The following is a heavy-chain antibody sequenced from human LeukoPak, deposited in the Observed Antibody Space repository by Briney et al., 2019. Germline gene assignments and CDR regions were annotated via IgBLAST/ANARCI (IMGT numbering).Heavy chain of an antibody. J-gene: IGHJ6*03. CDR2: IYYSGST. Sequence: PSETLSLTCTVSGGSISSYYWSWIRQPPGKGLEWIGYIYYSGSTNYNPSLKSRVTISVDTSKNQFSLKLSSVAAADTAVYYCGRDALVGYFSYYYMDVWGKGTTVTVPS. V-gene: IGHV4-59*01. D-gene: IGHD2-15*01. CDR1: GGSISSYY. CDR3: GRDALVGYFSYYYMDV.